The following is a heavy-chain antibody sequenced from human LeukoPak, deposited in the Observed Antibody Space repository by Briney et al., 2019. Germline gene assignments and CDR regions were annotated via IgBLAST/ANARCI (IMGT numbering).Heavy chain of an antibody. J-gene: IGHJ6*02. CDR2: ISGSGGST. V-gene: IGHV3-23*01. CDR1: GFTFSSYA. CDR3: AKSITLVRGYYYGMDV. Sequence: GGSLGLSCAASGFTFSSYAMSWVRQAPGKGLEWVSAISGSGGSTYYADSVKGRFTISRDNAKNSLYLQMNSLRAEDTAVYYCAKSITLVRGYYYGMDVWGQGTTVTVSS. D-gene: IGHD3-10*01.